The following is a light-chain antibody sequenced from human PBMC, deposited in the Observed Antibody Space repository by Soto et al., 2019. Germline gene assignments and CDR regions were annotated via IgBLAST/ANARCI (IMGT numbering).Light chain of an antibody. CDR3: QQYGNSPRVS. J-gene: IGKJ4*01. Sequence: EIVLMQSPGTLSLSPGERATLSCRASQTMTRAYVAWYQQKPGQAPRLLIYAASYRATGISDKFSGSGSGTDFSLTISRLEPEDFAMYHCQQYGNSPRVSFGGGTKVEIK. CDR1: QTMTRAY. V-gene: IGKV3-20*01. CDR2: AAS.